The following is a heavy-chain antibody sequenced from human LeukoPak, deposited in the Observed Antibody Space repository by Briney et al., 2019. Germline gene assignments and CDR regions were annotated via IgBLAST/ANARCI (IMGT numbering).Heavy chain of an antibody. Sequence: PGGSLRLSCAASGFTFSSYSMDWVRQAPGKGLEWVSAISGSGGSTYYADSVKGRFTISRDNSKNTLYLQMNSLRAEDTAVYYCAKDQGMNTAMLFYFDYWGQGTLVTVSS. D-gene: IGHD5-18*01. CDR3: AKDQGMNTAMLFYFDY. CDR2: ISGSGGST. J-gene: IGHJ4*02. CDR1: GFTFSSYS. V-gene: IGHV3-23*01.